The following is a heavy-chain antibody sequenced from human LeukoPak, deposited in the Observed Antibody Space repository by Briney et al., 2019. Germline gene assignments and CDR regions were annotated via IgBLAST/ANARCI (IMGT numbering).Heavy chain of an antibody. D-gene: IGHD5-18*01. V-gene: IGHV4-59*13. CDR1: SGSISSYY. CDR3: ARTTEGGYTYDYFYYYYMDV. Sequence: SETLSITCTVSSGSISSYYWSWIRQPPGKGLEWMGYIYYSGSTNYNPSLKSRVTISVDTSKNQLSLKLRSVTAADTAVYYCARTTEGGYTYDYFYYYYMDVWGKGTTVTISS. CDR2: IYYSGST. J-gene: IGHJ6*03.